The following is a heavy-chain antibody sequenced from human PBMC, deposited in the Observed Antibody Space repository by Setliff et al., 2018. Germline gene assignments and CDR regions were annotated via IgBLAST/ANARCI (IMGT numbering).Heavy chain of an antibody. CDR2: INVGGTNT. J-gene: IGHJ4*02. V-gene: IGHV3-23*01. CDR1: GFTFSSFA. D-gene: IGHD3-3*01. CDR3: ARAQNIFGGNFDS. Sequence: SCAASGFTFSSFAMSWVRQAPGKRLEWVSIINVGGTNTYYRDSVKGRFTISRDDSQNTVYLQMNALSGDDTAVYFCARAQNIFGGNFDSWGQGTLVTVSS.